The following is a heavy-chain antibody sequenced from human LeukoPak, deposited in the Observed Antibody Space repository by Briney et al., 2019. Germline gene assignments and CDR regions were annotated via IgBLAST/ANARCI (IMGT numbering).Heavy chain of an antibody. CDR2: IWSDGSTN. D-gene: IGHD2-2*01. CDR1: GFTFSSYG. J-gene: IGHJ4*02. CDR3: ARDAATSVGMPHY. Sequence: GRSLRLSCVASGFTFSSYGMHWVRQAPGKGLEWVAIIWSDGSTNYYVGSVKGRFTISRDSSKSTLYLQMNSLRAEDTAVYYCARDAATSVGMPHYWGQGTVVTVSS. V-gene: IGHV3-33*01.